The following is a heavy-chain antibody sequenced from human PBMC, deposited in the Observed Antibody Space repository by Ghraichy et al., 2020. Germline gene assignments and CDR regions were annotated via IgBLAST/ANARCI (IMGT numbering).Heavy chain of an antibody. CDR3: ARDNYDTLNYFDY. D-gene: IGHD3-16*01. Sequence: SQTLSLTCTVSGGSISSYYWSWIRQPPGKGLEWIGYIYYSGITNYNPSLKSRVTISVDTSKNQFSLKLSSVTAADTAVYYCARDNYDTLNYFDYWGQGTLVTVSS. CDR1: GGSISSYY. J-gene: IGHJ4*02. CDR2: IYYSGIT. V-gene: IGHV4-59*01.